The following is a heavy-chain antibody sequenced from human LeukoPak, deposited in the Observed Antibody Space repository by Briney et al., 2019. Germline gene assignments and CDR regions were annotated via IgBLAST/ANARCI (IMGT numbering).Heavy chain of an antibody. J-gene: IGHJ4*02. CDR2: INAGNGNT. V-gene: IGHV1-3*03. Sequence: ASVKVSCKASGYTFTSYAMHWVRQAPGQRLEWMGWINAGNGNTKYLQEFQGRVTITRDTSASTAYMELSSLRSEDMAVYYCARPGVVVVAATASFDYWGQGTLVTVSS. D-gene: IGHD2-15*01. CDR1: GYTFTSYA. CDR3: ARPGVVVVAATASFDY.